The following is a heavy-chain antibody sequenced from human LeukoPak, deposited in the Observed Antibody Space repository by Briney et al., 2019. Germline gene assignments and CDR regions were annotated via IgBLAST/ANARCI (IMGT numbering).Heavy chain of an antibody. V-gene: IGHV1-2*02. CDR3: AREVGENAEMATITDYYHMDV. D-gene: IGHD5-24*01. Sequence: ASVKVSCKASGYTFTGYYMHWVRQAPGQGLEWMGWINPNSGGTNYAQKFQGRVTMTRDTSISTAYMELSRLRSDDTAVYYCAREVGENAEMATITDYYHMDVRGKGTTVTVSS. CDR2: INPNSGGT. J-gene: IGHJ6*03. CDR1: GYTFTGYY.